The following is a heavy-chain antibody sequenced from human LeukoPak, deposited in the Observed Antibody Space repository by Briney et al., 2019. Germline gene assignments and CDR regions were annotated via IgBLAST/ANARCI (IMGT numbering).Heavy chain of an antibody. Sequence: PGGSLRLSCAASGFTFNNYAMTWVRQAPGKGLEWVSTIIGSGGSTDYADSVKGRFSISRDNAKNTLYLQMNSLRVEDTAVYYCARGRPHGNDYWGQGTLVTVSS. CDR3: ARGRPHGNDY. V-gene: IGHV3-23*01. CDR1: GFTFNNYA. J-gene: IGHJ4*02. CDR2: IIGSGGST. D-gene: IGHD4-23*01.